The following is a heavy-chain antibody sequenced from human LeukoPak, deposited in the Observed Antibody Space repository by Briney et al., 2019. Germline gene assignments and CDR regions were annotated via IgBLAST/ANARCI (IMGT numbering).Heavy chain of an antibody. Sequence: GGSLRLSCAASGFTFSSYSMNWVRQAPGKGLEWVSSISCSSNYIYYADSVKGRFTISRDNAKNSLYLQMNSLRAEDTAVYYCAELGITMIGGVWGKGPTVTISS. J-gene: IGHJ6*04. CDR1: GFTFSSYS. D-gene: IGHD3-10*02. CDR2: ISCSSNYI. CDR3: AELGITMIGGV. V-gene: IGHV3-21*01.